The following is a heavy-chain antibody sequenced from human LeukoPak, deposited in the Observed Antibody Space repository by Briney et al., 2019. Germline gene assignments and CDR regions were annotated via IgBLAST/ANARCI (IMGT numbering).Heavy chain of an antibody. D-gene: IGHD3-10*01. V-gene: IGHV4-34*01. CDR3: ARAMVRGVLDRGAFDI. CDR1: GFTFSSYW. CDR2: INHSGST. J-gene: IGHJ3*02. Sequence: GSLRLSCAASGFTFSSYWMHWIRQPPGKGLEWIGEINHSGSTNYNPSLKSRVTISVDTSKNQFSLKMSSVTAADTAVYYCARAMVRGVLDRGAFDIWGQGTMVTVSS.